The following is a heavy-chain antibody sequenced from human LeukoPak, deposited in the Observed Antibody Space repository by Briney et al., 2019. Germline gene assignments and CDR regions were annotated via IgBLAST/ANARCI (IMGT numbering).Heavy chain of an antibody. Sequence: GGSLRLSCTASGFTFGDYAMSWFRQAPGKGLEWVGFIRSKAYGGTTEYAASVKGRFTISRDDSKSIAYLQMNSLKTEDTAVYYCTRSEVLLWFGEANWGQGTLVAVSS. CDR3: TRSEVLLWFGEAN. CDR1: GFTFGDYA. V-gene: IGHV3-49*03. D-gene: IGHD3-10*01. J-gene: IGHJ4*02. CDR2: IRSKAYGGTT.